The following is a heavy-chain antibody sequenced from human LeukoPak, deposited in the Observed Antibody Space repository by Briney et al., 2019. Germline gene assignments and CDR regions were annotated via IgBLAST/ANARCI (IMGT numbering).Heavy chain of an antibody. CDR1: GGSISSSSYY. J-gene: IGHJ4*02. D-gene: IGHD1-26*01. V-gene: IGHV4-39*07. CDR2: IYHSGST. CDR3: ARATNTESWGPYFDY. Sequence: PSETLSLTCTVSGGSISSSSYYWGWIRQPPGKGLEWIGSIYHSGSTYYNPSLKSRVTISVDTSKNQFSLKLSSVTAADTAVYYCARATNTESWGPYFDYWGQGTLVTVSS.